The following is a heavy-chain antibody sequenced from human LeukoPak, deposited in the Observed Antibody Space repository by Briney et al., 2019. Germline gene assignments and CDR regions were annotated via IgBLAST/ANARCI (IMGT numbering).Heavy chain of an antibody. CDR3: ARGWIEMPTVYFDY. CDR1: DYTFTSHG. CDR2: ISTYNGDT. J-gene: IGHJ4*02. D-gene: IGHD5-24*01. V-gene: IGHV1-18*01. Sequence: ASVKVSCKASDYTFTSHGISWVRQAPGQGLEWMGWISTYNGDTRYTQRLQGRVTMTADTSTRTAYMELRSLRSDDTAVYYCARGWIEMPTVYFDYWGQGTLVSVSS.